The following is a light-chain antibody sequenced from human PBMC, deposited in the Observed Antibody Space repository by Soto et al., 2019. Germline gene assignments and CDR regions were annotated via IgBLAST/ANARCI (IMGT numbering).Light chain of an antibody. V-gene: IGLV2-8*01. Sequence: QSALAQPPSASGSPGQSVTISCSGTSSDVGGYDSVSWYQHHPGKVPKLIIFDVDKWPSGVPDRFSGFKSGNSASLTVSGLRAEDEADYYCSSYTSSSTYYVFGTGTKVTVL. CDR1: SSDVGGYDS. J-gene: IGLJ1*01. CDR3: SSYTSSSTYYV. CDR2: DVD.